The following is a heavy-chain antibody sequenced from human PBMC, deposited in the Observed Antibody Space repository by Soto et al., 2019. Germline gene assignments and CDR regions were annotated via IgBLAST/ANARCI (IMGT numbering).Heavy chain of an antibody. D-gene: IGHD2-21*02. V-gene: IGHV1-46*04. CDR3: AREGSVGMTQMRFFDY. Sequence: QVQLVQSGAEVKRPGASVKVSCKASGFTFASYHIHWVRQAPGQGLEWMAIINASNCDTAYAQKWRGRVTLTRDTSTTTVYMELSSLTSEDTALFYCAREGSVGMTQMRFFDYWGRGTLVTVSS. CDR2: INASNCDT. J-gene: IGHJ4*02. CDR1: GFTFASYH.